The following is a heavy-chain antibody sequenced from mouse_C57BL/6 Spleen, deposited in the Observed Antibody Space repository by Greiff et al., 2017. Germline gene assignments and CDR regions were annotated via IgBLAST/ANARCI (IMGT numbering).Heavy chain of an antibody. CDR1: GYAFTNYL. CDR2: INPGSGGP. J-gene: IGHJ4*01. CDR3: ARSGRGCAMDY. Sequence: VQLQQSGAELVRPGTSVKVSCKASGYAFTNYLIEWVKQRPGQGLEWIGVINPGSGGPYYNEKFKGKATRTADKSSSTADMRLSSLISEDYAVYFCARSGRGCAMDYWGQGTSVTVSS. V-gene: IGHV1-54*01. D-gene: IGHD3-1*01.